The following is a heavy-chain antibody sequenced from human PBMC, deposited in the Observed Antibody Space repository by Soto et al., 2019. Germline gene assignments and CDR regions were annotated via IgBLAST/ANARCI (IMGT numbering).Heavy chain of an antibody. CDR2: INPSGGST. CDR3: ARDNYYDSSGYYWPLEDYYYYGMDV. V-gene: IGHV1-46*01. J-gene: IGHJ6*02. D-gene: IGHD3-22*01. CDR1: GYTFTSYY. Sequence: ASVQDSCKASGYTFTSYYMHWVRQAPGQGLEWMGIINPSGGSTSYAQKFQGRVTMTRDTSTSTVYMELSSLRSEDTAVYYCARDNYYDSSGYYWPLEDYYYYGMDVWGQGTTVTV.